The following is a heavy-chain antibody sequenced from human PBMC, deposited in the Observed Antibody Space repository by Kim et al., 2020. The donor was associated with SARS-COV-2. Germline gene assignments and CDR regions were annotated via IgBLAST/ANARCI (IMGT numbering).Heavy chain of an antibody. V-gene: IGHV3-15*01. Sequence: GGSLRLSCAASGFTFSNAWMSWVRQAPGKGLEWVGRIKSKTDGGTTDYAAPVKGRFTISRDDSKNTLYLQMNSLKTEDTAVYYCTTAPSSGWSYYYYYGMDVWGQGTTVTVSS. J-gene: IGHJ6*02. CDR2: IKSKTDGGTT. CDR1: GFTFSNAW. D-gene: IGHD6-19*01. CDR3: TTAPSSGWSYYYYYGMDV.